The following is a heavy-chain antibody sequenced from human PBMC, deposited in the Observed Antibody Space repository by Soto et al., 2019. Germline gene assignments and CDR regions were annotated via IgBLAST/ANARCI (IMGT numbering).Heavy chain of an antibody. CDR2: IYYSGST. J-gene: IGHJ4*02. CDR1: GGSISSYY. V-gene: IGHV4-59*01. CDR3: ARDSELDSSRYYYDN. D-gene: IGHD3-22*01. Sequence: SETLSLTCTVSGGSISSYYWSWIRQPPGKGLEWIGYIYYSGSTNYNPSLKSRVTISVDTSKNQFSLKLSSVTAADTAVYYCARDSELDSSRYYYDNWGQGTLVTVSS.